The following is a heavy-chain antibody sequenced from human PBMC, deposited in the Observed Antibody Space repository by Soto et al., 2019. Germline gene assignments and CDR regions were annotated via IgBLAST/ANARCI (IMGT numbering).Heavy chain of an antibody. V-gene: IGHV1-69*11. D-gene: IGHD5-12*01. J-gene: IGHJ4*02. CDR1: GGSFSSYA. CDR3: AKMDGYNSDY. CDR2: IIPMLGTA. Sequence: QVQLVQSGAEVKKPGSSVKVSCKVSGGSFSSYAISWVRQAPGQGLEWMGGIIPMLGTAKYAQKFQGRVTITADESTSPAYMELRSLRSEDTAVYYCAKMDGYNSDYWGQGTLVTVSS.